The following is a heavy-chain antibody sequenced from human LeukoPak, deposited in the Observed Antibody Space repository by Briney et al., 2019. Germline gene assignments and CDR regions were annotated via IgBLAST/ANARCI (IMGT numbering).Heavy chain of an antibody. V-gene: IGHV3-48*04. CDR3: ARPRALNYYYGMDV. J-gene: IGHJ6*02. Sequence: PGGSLRLSCAASGFTFSSYGMHWVRQAPGKGLEWVSYISSSGSTIYYADSVKGRFTISRDNAKNSLYLQMNSLRAEDTAVYYWARPRALNYYYGMDVWGQGTTVTVSS. CDR1: GFTFSSYG. CDR2: ISSSGSTI.